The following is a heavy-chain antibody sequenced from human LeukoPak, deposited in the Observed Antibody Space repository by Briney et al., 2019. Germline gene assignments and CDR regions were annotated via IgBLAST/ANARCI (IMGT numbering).Heavy chain of an antibody. CDR2: ISGRGGDT. Sequence: GGSLRLSCAASGFTFSSYWMSWVRQAPGKGLEWVSIISGRGGDTYYADSVEGRFTISRDNSKNTLYLQMSTLRAEDTAVYYCARGVAVSGTPGYFDYWGQGTLVSVSS. CDR1: GFTFSSYW. J-gene: IGHJ4*02. V-gene: IGHV3-23*01. D-gene: IGHD6-19*01. CDR3: ARGVAVSGTPGYFDY.